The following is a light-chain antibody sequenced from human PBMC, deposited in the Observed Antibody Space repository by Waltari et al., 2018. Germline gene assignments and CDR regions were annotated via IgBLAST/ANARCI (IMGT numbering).Light chain of an antibody. Sequence: QSALTQPASVSGSPGQSIIIPCTGTSSDVGDVKYVSWYQQHPGKAPKLMIYEVSNRPSGVSDRFSGSKSGNTASLTISGLQADDEAAYYCSSYTTTSTVLFGGGTELTVL. V-gene: IGLV2-14*03. CDR1: SSDVGDVKY. CDR2: EVS. J-gene: IGLJ2*01. CDR3: SSYTTTSTVL.